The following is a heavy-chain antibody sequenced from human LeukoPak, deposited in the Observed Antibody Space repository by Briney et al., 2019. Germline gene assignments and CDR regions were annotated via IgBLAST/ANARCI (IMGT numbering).Heavy chain of an antibody. CDR1: GGTFSSYA. Sequence: SVKVSCKASGGTFSSYAISWVRQAPGQGLEWMGGIIPIFGTANYAQKFQGRVTITADKSTSTAYMELSSLRSEDTAVYYCARVPTPNYYDSSGYYFDYWGQGTLVTVSS. V-gene: IGHV1-69*06. CDR2: IIPIFGTA. CDR3: ARVPTPNYYDSSGYYFDY. D-gene: IGHD3-22*01. J-gene: IGHJ4*02.